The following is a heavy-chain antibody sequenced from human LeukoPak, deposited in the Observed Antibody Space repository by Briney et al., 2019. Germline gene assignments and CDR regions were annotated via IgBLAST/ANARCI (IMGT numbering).Heavy chain of an antibody. D-gene: IGHD6-13*01. V-gene: IGHV3-30*18. CDR2: ISYDGSHN. Sequence: GGSLRLSCAASGFTFSSYGMHWVRQAPGKGLEWVAFISYDGSHNYHADSVKGRFTISRDNSKNTLYLQMNSLRAEDTAVYYCAKKGAVGIAAAAFDCWGQGTLVTVSS. CDR3: AKKGAVGIAAAAFDC. CDR1: GFTFSSYG. J-gene: IGHJ4*02.